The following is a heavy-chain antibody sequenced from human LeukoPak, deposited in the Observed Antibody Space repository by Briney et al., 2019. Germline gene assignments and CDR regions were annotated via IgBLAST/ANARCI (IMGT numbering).Heavy chain of an antibody. V-gene: IGHV4-34*01. CDR3: ARGDWANFDI. CDR2: INHSGST. D-gene: IGHD3-9*01. Sequence: ETLSLTCAVYGGSFSGYYWSWIRQPPGKGLEWIGEINHSGSTNYNPSLKSRVTISVDTSKNQFSLKLSSVTAADTAVYYCARGDWANFDIWGQGALVTVSS. J-gene: IGHJ4*02. CDR1: GGSFSGYY.